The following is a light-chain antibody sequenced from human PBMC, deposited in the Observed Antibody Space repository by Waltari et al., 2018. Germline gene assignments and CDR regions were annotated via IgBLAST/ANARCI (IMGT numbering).Light chain of an antibody. CDR3: QQLLSYPLT. CDR1: QDISSY. V-gene: IGKV1-9*01. J-gene: IGKJ4*01. Sequence: DIQLTQSPSFLSTAVGDRVTITCRANQDISSYLAWYQQKPGKAPKLLISAASTLQSAVPSRFSGSGSGTEFTLTISSLQSEDIATYYCQQLLSYPLTFGGGTKVEMK. CDR2: AAS.